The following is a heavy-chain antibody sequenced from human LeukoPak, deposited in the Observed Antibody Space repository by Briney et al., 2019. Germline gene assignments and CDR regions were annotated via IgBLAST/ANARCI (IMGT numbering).Heavy chain of an antibody. J-gene: IGHJ1*01. D-gene: IGHD6-13*01. V-gene: IGHV4-30-4*08. Sequence: PSQTLSLTCTVSGGSLSSGDNYWSWIRQPPGKGLEWIGYIYYSGSTYYNPSLKSRVTISVDTSKNQFSLKLNSVTAADTAVYYCARGDLYSSSWYNWGQGTLVTVSS. CDR3: ARGDLYSSSWYN. CDR1: GGSLSSGDNY. CDR2: IYYSGST.